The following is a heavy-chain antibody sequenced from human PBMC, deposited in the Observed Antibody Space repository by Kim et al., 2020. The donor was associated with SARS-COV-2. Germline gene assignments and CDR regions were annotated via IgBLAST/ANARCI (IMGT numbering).Heavy chain of an antibody. CDR3: ARYGNYLLDWYFDL. V-gene: IGHV4-59*01. CDR1: GGSISSYY. CDR2: IYYSGST. D-gene: IGHD4-17*01. J-gene: IGHJ2*01. Sequence: SETLSLTCTVSGGSISSYYWSWIRQPPGKGLEWIGYIYYSGSTNYNPSLKSRVTISVDTSKNQFSLKLSSVTAADTAVYYCARYGNYLLDWYFDLWGRGTLVTVSS.